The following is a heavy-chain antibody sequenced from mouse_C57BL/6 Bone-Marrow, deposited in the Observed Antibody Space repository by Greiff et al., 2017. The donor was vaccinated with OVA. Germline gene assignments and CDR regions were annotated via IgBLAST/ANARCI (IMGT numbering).Heavy chain of an antibody. CDR3: ATDY. J-gene: IGHJ2*01. V-gene: IGHV1-4*01. Sequence: QVQLQQSGAELARPGASVKMSCKASGYTFTSYTIHWVKQRPGQGLEWIGYIDPTNDYTNYNQKFKDKATLTVDKSSSTAYMQLSSLTSEDSAVYYCATDYWGQGTTLTVSS. CDR1: GYTFTSYT. CDR2: IDPTNDYT.